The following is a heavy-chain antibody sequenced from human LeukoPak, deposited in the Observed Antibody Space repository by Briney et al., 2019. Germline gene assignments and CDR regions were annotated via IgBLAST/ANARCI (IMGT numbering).Heavy chain of an antibody. Sequence: RGASVKVSCKASGYTFTSYGISWVRQAPGQGLEWMGWISAYNGNTNYAQKLQGRVTMTTDTSASTAYMELRSLRSEDTAVYYCALRGHVDYVWGSYYDPWGQGTLVTVSS. J-gene: IGHJ5*02. CDR1: GYTFTSYG. V-gene: IGHV1-18*01. D-gene: IGHD3-16*01. CDR3: ALRGHVDYVWGSYYDP. CDR2: ISAYNGNT.